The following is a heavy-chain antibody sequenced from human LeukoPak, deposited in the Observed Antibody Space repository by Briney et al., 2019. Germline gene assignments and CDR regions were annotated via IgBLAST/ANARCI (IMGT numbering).Heavy chain of an antibody. CDR1: GFTSSSYS. CDR3: ARGDDYGGNYFDY. J-gene: IGHJ4*02. V-gene: IGHV3-21*01. CDR2: ISSSSSYI. Sequence: PGGSLRLSCAASGFTSSSYSMNWVRQAPGKGLEWVSSISSSSSYIYYADSVKGRFTISRDNAKNSLYLQMNSLRAEDTAVYYCARGDDYGGNYFDYWGQGTLVTVSS. D-gene: IGHD4-23*01.